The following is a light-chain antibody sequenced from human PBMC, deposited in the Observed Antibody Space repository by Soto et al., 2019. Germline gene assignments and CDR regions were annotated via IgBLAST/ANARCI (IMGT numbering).Light chain of an antibody. CDR2: AAS. V-gene: IGKV1-12*01. CDR3: HQYNSWPRGT. CDR1: QGISRS. J-gene: IGKJ3*01. Sequence: DIQMTQSPSSVSAFVGDRVTITCRASQGISRSLAWYQQKSGEAPKLLIYAASLLQSGVPSRFSGSGSGTDFTLTITRLQPEDFAVYYCHQYNSWPRGTFGPGTKVEIK.